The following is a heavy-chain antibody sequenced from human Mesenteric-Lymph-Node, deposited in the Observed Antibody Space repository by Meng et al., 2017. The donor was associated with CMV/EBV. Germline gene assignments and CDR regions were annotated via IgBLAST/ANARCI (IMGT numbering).Heavy chain of an antibody. D-gene: IGHD3-10*01. CDR1: GFTFKDYA. J-gene: IGHJ6*02. CDR2: LSWDTSGI. Sequence: LSLTCAASGFTFKDYAMHWVRQAPGKGLEWVSGLSWDTSGIGYAESVRGRFIISRDNSKNSLYLQMNSLRAEDTALYYCAKDIRAVSYSMDVWGQGTTVTVSS. V-gene: IGHV3-9*01. CDR3: AKDIRAVSYSMDV.